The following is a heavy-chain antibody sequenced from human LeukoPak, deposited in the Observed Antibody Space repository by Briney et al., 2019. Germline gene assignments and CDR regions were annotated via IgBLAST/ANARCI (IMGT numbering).Heavy chain of an antibody. V-gene: IGHV4-61*02. J-gene: IGHJ4*02. CDR1: GGSISSGSYY. CDR2: IYTSGST. D-gene: IGHD2-15*01. CDR3: AISMGLVAGTGY. Sequence: PSETLSLTCTVSGGSISSGSYYWNWIRQPAGKGLEWIGRIYTSGSTNYNPSLKSRVTISVDTSKNQFSLKLSSVTAADTAVYYCAISMGLVAGTGYWGQGTLVTVSS.